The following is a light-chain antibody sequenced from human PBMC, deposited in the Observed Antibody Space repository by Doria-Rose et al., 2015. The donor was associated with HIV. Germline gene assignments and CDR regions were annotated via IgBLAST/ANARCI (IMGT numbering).Light chain of an antibody. J-gene: IGKJ1*01. Sequence: EIVMTQSPGTLSLSPGEGATLSCRASQSFSSTCLAWYQQKPGQAPSLLIYDGSTRATGIPDRFSASGSGTDFTLTINRLEPEDFALYYCHQYGTSWTFGQGTKVEI. V-gene: IGKV3-20*01. CDR2: DGS. CDR3: HQYGTSWT. CDR1: QSFSSTC.